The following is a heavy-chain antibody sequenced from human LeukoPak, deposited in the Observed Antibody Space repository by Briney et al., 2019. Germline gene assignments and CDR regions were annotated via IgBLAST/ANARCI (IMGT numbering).Heavy chain of an antibody. CDR2: INSDGSST. J-gene: IGHJ6*03. V-gene: IGHV3-74*01. CDR3: ARDPGCSSTSCYYYYMDV. CDR1: GFTFSSYW. D-gene: IGHD2-2*01. Sequence: GGSLRLSWAASGFTFSSYWMHWVRQAPGKGLVWVSRINSDGSSTSYADSVKGRFTISRDNAKNTLYLQMNSLRAEDTAVYYCARDPGCSSTSCYYYYMDVWGKGTTVTVSS.